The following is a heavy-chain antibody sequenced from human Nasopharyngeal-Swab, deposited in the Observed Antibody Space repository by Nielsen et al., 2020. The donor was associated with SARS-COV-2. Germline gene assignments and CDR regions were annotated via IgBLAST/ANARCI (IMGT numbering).Heavy chain of an antibody. J-gene: IGHJ3*02. CDR1: GFTFTTYG. CDR3: AKDRGRGYSGYDLSGAFDI. CDR2: ISYDGNNK. D-gene: IGHD5-12*01. V-gene: IGHV3-30*18. Sequence: GESLKISCAASGFTFTTYGMHWVRQAPGKGLEWVAVISYDGNNKYYADSVKGRFTISRDTSKNTLYLQMNSLRAEDTAVYYCAKDRGRGYSGYDLSGAFDIWGQGTMVTVSS.